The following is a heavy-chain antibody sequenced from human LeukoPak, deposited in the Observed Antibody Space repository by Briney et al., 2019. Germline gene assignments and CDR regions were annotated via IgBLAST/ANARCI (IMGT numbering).Heavy chain of an antibody. V-gene: IGHV3-48*04. CDR3: ARVRDYGDFRDYYYYMDV. CDR1: GFTFSSYS. Sequence: GGSLRLSCAASGFTFSSYSMNWVRQAPGKGLEWVSYISSSSSTIYYADSVKGRFTISRDNAKNSLYLQMNSLRAEDTAVYYCARVRDYGDFRDYYYYMDVWGKGTTVTVSS. CDR2: ISSSSSTI. J-gene: IGHJ6*03. D-gene: IGHD4-17*01.